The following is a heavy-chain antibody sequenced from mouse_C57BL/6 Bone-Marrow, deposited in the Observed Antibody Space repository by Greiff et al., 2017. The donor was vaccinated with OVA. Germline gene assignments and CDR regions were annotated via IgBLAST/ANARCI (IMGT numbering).Heavy chain of an antibody. D-gene: IGHD2-2*01. Sequence: VQLQQSGAELVKPGASVKLSCKASGYTFTSYWMHWVKQRPGQGLEWIGMIHPNSGSTNYNEKFKSKATLTVAKSSSTAYMQLSSLTSEDSAVYYCARGGVTPFDYWGQGTTLTVSS. CDR3: ARGGVTPFDY. CDR1: GYTFTSYW. CDR2: IHPNSGST. J-gene: IGHJ2*01. V-gene: IGHV1-64*01.